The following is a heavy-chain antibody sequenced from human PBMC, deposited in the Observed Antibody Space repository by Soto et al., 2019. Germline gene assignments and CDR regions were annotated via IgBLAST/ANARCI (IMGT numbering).Heavy chain of an antibody. J-gene: IGHJ4*02. D-gene: IGHD4-4*01. Sequence: GKGLEWVSYISSSSSYIYYADSVKGRFTISRDNAKNSLYLQMNSLRAEDTAVYYCARDRRTVTTYYDYWGQGTLVTVS. CDR3: ARDRRTVTTYYDY. CDR2: ISSSSSYI. V-gene: IGHV3-11*01.